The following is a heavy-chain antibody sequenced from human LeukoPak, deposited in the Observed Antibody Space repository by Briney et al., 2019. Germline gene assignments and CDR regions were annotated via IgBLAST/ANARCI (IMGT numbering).Heavy chain of an antibody. CDR2: IYPGDSDT. J-gene: IGHJ6*03. CDR1: GYSFTSYW. Sequence: RGESLKISCKGSGYSFTSYWIGWVRQMPGKGLEWMGIIYPGDSDTRYSPSFQGQVTISADKSISTAYLQWSSLKASDTAMYYCARLAPSYYDILTGTRGLYYYHYMDVWGKGTTVTVSS. D-gene: IGHD3-9*01. CDR3: ARLAPSYYDILTGTRGLYYYHYMDV. V-gene: IGHV5-51*01.